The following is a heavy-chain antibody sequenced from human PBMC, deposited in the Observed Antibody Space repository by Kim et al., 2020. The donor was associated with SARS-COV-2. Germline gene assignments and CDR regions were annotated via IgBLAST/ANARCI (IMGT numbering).Heavy chain of an antibody. CDR2: INAGNGNT. Sequence: ASVKVSCEASGYTFTNYAIHWVRQAPGQRLEWMGWINAGNGNTKYSQKFQGRVTITRDTSATTAYMELSSLRSEDTAVYYCARGLIFGVVNEGPFDYWGQGTLVTVSS. D-gene: IGHD3-3*01. J-gene: IGHJ4*02. CDR3: ARGLIFGVVNEGPFDY. V-gene: IGHV1-3*01. CDR1: GYTFTNYA.